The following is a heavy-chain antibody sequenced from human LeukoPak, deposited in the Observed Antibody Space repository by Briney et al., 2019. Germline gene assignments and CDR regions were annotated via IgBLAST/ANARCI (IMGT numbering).Heavy chain of an antibody. CDR3: TRHSGYERD. CDR2: IYYSGTT. CDR1: GGSFSTFGDY. Sequence: SQTLSLTCTVSGGSFSTFGDYWSWIRQRPGQSLEWIGYIYYSGTTYYSPSLKTRVNISLDMSKNPFSLELNSVTAAETAVYYCTRHSGYERDWSQGTLVTVSS. J-gene: IGHJ4*02. D-gene: IGHD5-12*01. V-gene: IGHV4-31*03.